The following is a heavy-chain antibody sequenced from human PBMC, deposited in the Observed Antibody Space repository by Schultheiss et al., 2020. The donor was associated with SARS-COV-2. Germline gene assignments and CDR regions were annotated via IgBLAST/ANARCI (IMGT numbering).Heavy chain of an antibody. J-gene: IGHJ4*02. Sequence: SQTLSLTCAVSGGSISSYYWSWIRQPAGKGLEWIGRIYTSGSTNYNPSLKSRVTMSVDTSKNQFSLKLSSVTAADTAVYYCAREALGGGRVGGDFDYWGQGTLVTVSS. CDR2: IYTSGST. V-gene: IGHV4-4*07. D-gene: IGHD2-15*01. CDR3: AREALGGGRVGGDFDY. CDR1: GGSISSYY.